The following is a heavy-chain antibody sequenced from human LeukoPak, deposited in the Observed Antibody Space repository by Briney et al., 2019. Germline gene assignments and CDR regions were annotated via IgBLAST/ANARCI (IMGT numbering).Heavy chain of an antibody. CDR2: ISYAGSNK. CDR1: GFTFSSYA. V-gene: IGHV3-30*04. J-gene: IGHJ5*02. CDR3: ARAGIAAALIWFDP. D-gene: IGHD6-13*01. Sequence: GGSLRLSCAASGFTFSSYAMHWVRQAPGKGLEWVAVISYAGSNKNYAESAKGRFTISRDNSKNTLYLQMNSLRAEDTAVYYCARAGIAAALIWFDPWGQGTLVTVSS.